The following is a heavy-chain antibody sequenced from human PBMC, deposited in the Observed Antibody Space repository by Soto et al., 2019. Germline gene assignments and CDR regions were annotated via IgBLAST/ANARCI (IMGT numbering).Heavy chain of an antibody. Sequence: GGSLRLSCSASGFTFSAYAMTWVRQAPGKGLESVSGIYGNGAGIQYADSVRGRFTISRDNSKNTLYLQMNSLRAEDTAVYYCAKDVISGDGFWLMDHWGQGTLVTVSS. V-gene: IGHV3-23*01. CDR1: GFTFSAYA. D-gene: IGHD2-21*02. J-gene: IGHJ4*02. CDR2: IYGNGAGI. CDR3: AKDVISGDGFWLMDH.